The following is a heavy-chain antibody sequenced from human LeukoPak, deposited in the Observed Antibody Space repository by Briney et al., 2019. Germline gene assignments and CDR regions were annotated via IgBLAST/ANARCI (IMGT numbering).Heavy chain of an antibody. Sequence: SETLSLTCTVSGGSISSFYWNWIRQPPGKGLEWIGYIYYTGSTNYNPSLKSRVTISVDTSKNQFSLKLHSVTAADTAVYYCARGRKIVVVVGTTRTHRDYYMNVWGKGTTVTVS. CDR3: ARGRKIVVVVGTTRTHRDYYMNV. CDR1: GGSISSFY. V-gene: IGHV4-59*12. CDR2: IYYTGST. J-gene: IGHJ6*03. D-gene: IGHD2-15*01.